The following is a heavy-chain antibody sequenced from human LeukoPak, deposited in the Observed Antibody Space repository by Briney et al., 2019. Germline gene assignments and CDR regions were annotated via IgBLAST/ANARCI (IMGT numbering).Heavy chain of an antibody. Sequence: GSLRLSCAASGFTFSSYGMHWVRQAPGKGLEWVAVIWYDRSNKYYADSVKGRFTISRDNSKNTLYLQMNSLRAEDTAVYYCAKDRIAAAGTWFDYWGQGTLVTVSS. J-gene: IGHJ4*02. CDR3: AKDRIAAAGTWFDY. CDR1: GFTFSSYG. D-gene: IGHD6-13*01. CDR2: IWYDRSNK. V-gene: IGHV3-33*06.